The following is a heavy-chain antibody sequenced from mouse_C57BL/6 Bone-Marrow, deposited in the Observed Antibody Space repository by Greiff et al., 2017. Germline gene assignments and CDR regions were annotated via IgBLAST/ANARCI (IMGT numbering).Heavy chain of an antibody. CDR2: INPNNGGT. CDR3: ARKGYYSNSAWFAY. Sequence: VQLKESGPELVKPGASVKIPCKASGYTFTDYNMDWVKQSHGKSLEWIGDINPNNGGTIYNQKFKGKATLTVDKSSSTAYMELRSLTSEDTAVYYCARKGYYSNSAWFAYWGQGTLVTVSA. CDR1: GYTFTDYN. J-gene: IGHJ3*01. V-gene: IGHV1-18*01. D-gene: IGHD2-5*01.